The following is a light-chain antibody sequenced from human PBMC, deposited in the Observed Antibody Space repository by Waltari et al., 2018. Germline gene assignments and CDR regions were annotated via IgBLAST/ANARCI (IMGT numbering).Light chain of an antibody. J-gene: IGKJ2*01. V-gene: IGKV1-16*02. Sequence: IQMTQSPSSLSASVGDSITITCRASQGIDNYLAWFQQKPGKAPQSLIYAASTLQSGVPSKFSGSGLGTDFTLTINGLQPEDFATYFCQQYDSYPHTFGQGTRLEVK. CDR3: QQYDSYPHT. CDR1: QGIDNY. CDR2: AAS.